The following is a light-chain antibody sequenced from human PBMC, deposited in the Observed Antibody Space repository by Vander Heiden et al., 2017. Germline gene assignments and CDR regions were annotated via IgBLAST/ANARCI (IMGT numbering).Light chain of an antibody. CDR1: ALPKQY. CDR2: KDS. J-gene: IGLJ3*02. Sequence: SYQLTQLPSASVAPGQRARTTCSGDALPKQYAYWYQQKPGQAPVLVIYKDSERPSGIPERFSGSSSGTTVTLTISGVQAEDEADYYCQSADSSGTWVFGGGTKLTVL. V-gene: IGLV3-25*03. CDR3: QSADSSGTWV.